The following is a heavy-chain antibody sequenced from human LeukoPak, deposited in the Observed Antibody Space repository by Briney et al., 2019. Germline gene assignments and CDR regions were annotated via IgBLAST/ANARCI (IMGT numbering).Heavy chain of an antibody. J-gene: IGHJ4*02. V-gene: IGHV3-30*02. D-gene: IGHD1-26*01. CDR3: AKDRSGSYYRFDY. CDR1: GFTFSSYG. Sequence: PAGSLRLSCAASGFTFSSYGMHWIRQAPGKGLELVAFIRYDGSNKYYADSVKGRFTITRDNSKNTLYLQMNSLRAEDTAVYYCAKDRSGSYYRFDYWGQGTLVTVSS. CDR2: IRYDGSNK.